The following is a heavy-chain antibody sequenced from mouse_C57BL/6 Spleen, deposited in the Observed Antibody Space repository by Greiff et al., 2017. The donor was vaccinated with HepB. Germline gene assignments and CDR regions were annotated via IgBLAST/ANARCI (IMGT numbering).Heavy chain of an antibody. D-gene: IGHD2-5*01. V-gene: IGHV1-66*01. CDR2: IYPGSGNT. CDR3: ARSYYSNYFAY. Sequence: VQLQESGPELVKPGASVKISCKASGYSFTSYYIHWVKQRPGQGLEWIGWIYPGSGNTKYNEKFKGKATLTADTSSSTAYMQLSSLTSEDSAVYYCARSYYSNYFAYWGQGTLVTVSA. CDR1: GYSFTSYY. J-gene: IGHJ3*01.